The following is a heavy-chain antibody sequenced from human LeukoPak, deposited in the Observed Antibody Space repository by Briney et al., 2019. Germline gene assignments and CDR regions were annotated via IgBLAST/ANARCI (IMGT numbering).Heavy chain of an antibody. CDR3: ARVLRFLESYYMDV. CDR1: GGSISSYY. Sequence: SETLSLTCTVSGGSISSYYWSWIRQPAGKGLEWIGRIYTSGSTNYNPPLKSRVTMSVDTSKNQFSLKLSSVTAADTAVYYCARVLRFLESYYMDVWGKGTTVTVSS. J-gene: IGHJ6*03. CDR2: IYTSGST. V-gene: IGHV4-4*07. D-gene: IGHD3-3*01.